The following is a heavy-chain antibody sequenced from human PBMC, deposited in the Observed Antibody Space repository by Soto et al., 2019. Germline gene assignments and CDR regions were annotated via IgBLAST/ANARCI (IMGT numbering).Heavy chain of an antibody. J-gene: IGHJ4*02. CDR2: INSDGSTT. Sequence: VQLVESGGDLVQPGGSLRLSCAASGFTFSSYWMHWVRQAPGKGLVWVSRINSDGSTTNYADSVKGRCTISRDNAKHTLYLPMNSLRVEDTAVYYCARDLTTYAYWGQGTLVTVSS. CDR3: ARDLTTYAY. CDR1: GFTFSSYW. V-gene: IGHV3-74*01. D-gene: IGHD4-17*01.